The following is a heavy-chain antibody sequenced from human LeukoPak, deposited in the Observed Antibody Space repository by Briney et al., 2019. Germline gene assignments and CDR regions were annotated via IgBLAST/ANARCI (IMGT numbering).Heavy chain of an antibody. CDR1: GGSISSSSYY. CDR3: ARGRSGWYRGGTYYYYYMDV. CDR2: VYYSGNT. Sequence: TSETLSLTCTVSGGSISSSSYYWGWIRQPPGKGPEWIGSVYYSGNTYYNPSLKSRVTMSVDTSKNQFSLKLSSVTAADTAVYYCARGRSGWYRGGTYYYYYMDVWGKGTTVTISS. D-gene: IGHD6-19*01. V-gene: IGHV4-39*07. J-gene: IGHJ6*03.